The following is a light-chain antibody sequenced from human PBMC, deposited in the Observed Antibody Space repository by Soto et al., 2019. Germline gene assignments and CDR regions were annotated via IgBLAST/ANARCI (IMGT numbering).Light chain of an antibody. V-gene: IGLV2-8*01. CDR3: SSYAGSTNFV. CDR1: RRDVGGFNY. J-gene: IGLJ1*01. Sequence: SVLTQLPSASGSPGQSVPISCTGTRRDVGGFNYVSWYQQHPGKAPRLMIYDVIKRPSGVPDRFSGSKSGNTASLTVSGLQAEDEADYYCSSYAGSTNFVFGPGTKVTVL. CDR2: DVI.